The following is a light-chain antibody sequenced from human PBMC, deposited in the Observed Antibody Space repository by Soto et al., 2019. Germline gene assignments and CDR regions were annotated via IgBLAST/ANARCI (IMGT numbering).Light chain of an antibody. CDR1: QSVSSN. CDR3: QQYNNWWT. CDR2: GAS. V-gene: IGKV3-15*01. J-gene: IGKJ1*01. Sequence: IVMKQSPATLSVSPGERATLSCRASQSVSSNLAWYQQKPGQAPRRLIYGASMRATGIPARFSGSGSGTEFTLTISSLQSEDFAVYYCQQYNNWWTFGQGTKVEIK.